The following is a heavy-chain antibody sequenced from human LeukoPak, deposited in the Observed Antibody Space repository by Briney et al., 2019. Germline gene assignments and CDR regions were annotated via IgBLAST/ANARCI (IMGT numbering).Heavy chain of an antibody. Sequence: PGGSLRLSCAASGFTFSSAWMSWVRQAPGKGLEWVGRIKSKTDGGTTDYAAPVKGRFTISRDDSKNTLYLQMNSLKTEDTAVYYCTTPRPKYCSSTSCYAGWGQGTLVTVSS. CDR3: TTPRPKYCSSTSCYAG. J-gene: IGHJ4*02. D-gene: IGHD2-2*01. CDR2: IKSKTDGGTT. V-gene: IGHV3-15*01. CDR1: GFTFSSAW.